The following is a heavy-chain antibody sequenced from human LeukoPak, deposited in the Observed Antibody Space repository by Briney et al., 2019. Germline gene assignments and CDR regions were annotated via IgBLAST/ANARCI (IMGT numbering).Heavy chain of an antibody. CDR2: IYYSGST. V-gene: IGHV4-59*01. Sequence: SETLSLTCTVSGGSISSYYWSWIRQPPGKGLEWIGYIYYSGSTNYNPSLKSRVTISVDTSKNHFSLKLSSVTAADTAVYYCARSSYDSSGYYYEEGYFDYWGQGTLVTVSS. J-gene: IGHJ4*02. CDR1: GGSISSYY. CDR3: ARSSYDSSGYYYEEGYFDY. D-gene: IGHD3-22*01.